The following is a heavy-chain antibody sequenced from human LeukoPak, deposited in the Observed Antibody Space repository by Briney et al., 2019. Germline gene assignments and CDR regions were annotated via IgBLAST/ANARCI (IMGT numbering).Heavy chain of an antibody. D-gene: IGHD3-10*01. V-gene: IGHV4-39*07. CDR3: ARGRGVVDY. Sequence: SETLSLTCTVSGGSISSSSYYWGWIRQPPGKGLEWIGSIYYSGSTYYNPSLKSRVTISVDTSKNQFSLKLRSVTAADTAVYYCARGRGVVDYWGQGTLVTVSS. J-gene: IGHJ4*02. CDR2: IYYSGST. CDR1: GGSISSSSYY.